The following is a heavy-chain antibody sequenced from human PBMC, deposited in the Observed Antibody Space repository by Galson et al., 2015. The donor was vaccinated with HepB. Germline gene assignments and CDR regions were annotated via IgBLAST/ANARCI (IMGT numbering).Heavy chain of an antibody. J-gene: IGHJ4*02. CDR3: AKDASNYYIHY. V-gene: IGHV3-30*02. CDR2: IGYDGSKK. D-gene: IGHD4-11*01. CDR1: GFTFSNYG. Sequence: SLRLSCAASGFTFSNYGMHWVRQAPGKGLEWVAFIGYDGSKKYYADSVKGRFTISRDNSKNTLYLQMNSLRAEDTAVYYCAKDASNYYIHYWAQGTLDTISS.